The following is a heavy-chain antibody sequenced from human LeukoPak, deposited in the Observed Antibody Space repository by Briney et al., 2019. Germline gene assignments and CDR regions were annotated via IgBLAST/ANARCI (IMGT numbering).Heavy chain of an antibody. CDR2: IYYSGST. V-gene: IGHV4-59*08. Sequence: SETLSLTCTVSGGSISNYYWSWIRQPPGKGLEWIGYIYYSGSTSYNPSLKSRVTILEDTSKNQFSLKLSSVTAADTAVYYCASGWFGELPTYWGQGTLVTVSS. J-gene: IGHJ4*02. D-gene: IGHD3-10*01. CDR3: ASGWFGELPTY. CDR1: GGSISNYY.